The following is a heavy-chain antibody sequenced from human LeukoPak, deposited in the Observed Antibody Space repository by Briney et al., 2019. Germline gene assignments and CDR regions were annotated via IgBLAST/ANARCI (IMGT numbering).Heavy chain of an antibody. J-gene: IGHJ6*03. CDR2: INPDSGDI. Sequence: ASVKVSCKASGYILTDYRIHWVRQAPGQGLEWMGWINPDSGDIHSAQKFQGRVTMTRDTSTSTAYMELSRLGYDDTAVYYCARATTIRDMDVWGKGSLVTVSS. D-gene: IGHD5-12*01. V-gene: IGHV1-2*02. CDR3: ARATTIRDMDV. CDR1: GYILTDYR.